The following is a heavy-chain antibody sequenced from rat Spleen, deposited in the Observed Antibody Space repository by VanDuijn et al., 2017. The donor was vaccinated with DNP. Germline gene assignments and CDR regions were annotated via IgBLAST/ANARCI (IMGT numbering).Heavy chain of an antibody. V-gene: IGHV5-29*01. Sequence: EVQLVESGGGLVQPGRSLKLSCAASGFTFSNYGMAWVRQAPTKGLEWVATISYDGSSTYYPDTVKGRFMISKDDARNTGYLQMNNLRSEDTAVYYCSSGGRNMVQGNWFAYWGQGTLVTVSS. CDR3: SSGGRNMVQGNWFAY. D-gene: IGHD1-11*01. CDR1: GFTFSNYG. CDR2: ISYDGSST. J-gene: IGHJ3*01.